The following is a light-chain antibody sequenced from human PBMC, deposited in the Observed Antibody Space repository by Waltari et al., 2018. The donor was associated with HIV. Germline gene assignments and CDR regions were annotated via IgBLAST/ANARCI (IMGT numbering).Light chain of an antibody. CDR3: QSYDGNNHEV. J-gene: IGLJ2*01. CDR1: RGSMASKC. V-gene: IGLV6-57*04. CDR2: EDK. Sequence: NFMLTQQHSLSESPGKTVTISCTRSRGSMASKCVQWYQQRPGSAPTTVIYEDKQRPSGVPDRFSGSIDSSSNSASLTISGLKTEDEADYHCQSYDGNNHEVFGGGTKLTVL.